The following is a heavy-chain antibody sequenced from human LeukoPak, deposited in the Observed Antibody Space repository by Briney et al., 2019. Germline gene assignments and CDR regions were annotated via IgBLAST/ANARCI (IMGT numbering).Heavy chain of an antibody. CDR3: AREACREMGHMWPSLGGKDCRYDY. V-gene: IGHV1-69*04. CDR1: GGTFSSYA. CDR2: IIPSLGIA. J-gene: IGHJ4*02. D-gene: IGHD5-24*01. Sequence: SVKVSCKASGGTFSSYAISWVRQAPGQGLEWVGRIIPSLGIANYPQKFQGRVTITADESAGTAYMELSSLRYEDTAVYYCAREACREMGHMWPSLGGKDCRYDYWGQGTQVTVFS.